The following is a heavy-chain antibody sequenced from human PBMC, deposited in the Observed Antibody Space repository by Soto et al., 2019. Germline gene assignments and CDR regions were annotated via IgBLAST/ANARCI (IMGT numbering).Heavy chain of an antibody. D-gene: IGHD6-19*01. Sequence: SVKVSCKASGGTFSSYAISWVRQAPGQGLEWMGGIIPIFGTANYAQKFQGRVTITADESTSTAYMELSSLRSEDTAVYYCARDSFTVAGSWYAFDIWGQGTMVTVSS. J-gene: IGHJ3*02. CDR2: IIPIFGTA. V-gene: IGHV1-69*13. CDR1: GGTFSSYA. CDR3: ARDSFTVAGSWYAFDI.